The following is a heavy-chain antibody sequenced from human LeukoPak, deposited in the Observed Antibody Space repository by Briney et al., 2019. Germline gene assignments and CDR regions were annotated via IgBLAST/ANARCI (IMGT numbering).Heavy chain of an antibody. CDR3: ARGRVPLSIFGVVQPHYFDY. D-gene: IGHD3-3*01. V-gene: IGHV4-59*12. J-gene: IGHJ4*02. CDR1: GGSISSYY. CDR2: IYYSGST. Sequence: PSETLSLTCTVSGGSISSYYWSWIRQPPGKGLEWIGYIYYSGSTNYNPSLKSRVTISVDTSKNQFSLKLSSVTAADTAVYYCARGRVPLSIFGVVQPHYFDYWGQGTLVTVSS.